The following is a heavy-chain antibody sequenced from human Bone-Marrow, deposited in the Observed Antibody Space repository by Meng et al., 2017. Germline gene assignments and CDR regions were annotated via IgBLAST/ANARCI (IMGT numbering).Heavy chain of an antibody. D-gene: IGHD2/OR15-2a*01. CDR1: GGSIICGGYA. J-gene: IGHJ5*02. CDR2: IYHSGST. Sequence: QLQLQESGSGLVTPSQTLSLTCAVSGGSIICGGYAWSWIRQPPGKGLEWIGSIYHSGSTHYNPSLKSRVIMSVDTSKNQFSLKLYSVTAADTAVYYCARARTTNQSKYRNAYNWFDPWGQGTLVTVSS. CDR3: ARARTTNQSKYRNAYNWFDP. V-gene: IGHV4-30-2*01.